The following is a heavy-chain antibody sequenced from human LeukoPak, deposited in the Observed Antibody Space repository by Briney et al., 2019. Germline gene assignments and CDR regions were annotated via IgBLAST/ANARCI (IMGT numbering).Heavy chain of an antibody. V-gene: IGHV3-74*03. CDR2: INIDGSTT. Sequence: GGSLRLSCAASGFNYNSYWMHWVRQPPGKGLVWVSRINIDGSTTKDADSVQGRFTISRDNGKNTLYLQMNSLRAEDTAVYFCAREPLGAGQYYFDSWGQGTLVTVSS. D-gene: IGHD6-19*01. J-gene: IGHJ4*02. CDR3: AREPLGAGQYYFDS. CDR1: GFNYNSYW.